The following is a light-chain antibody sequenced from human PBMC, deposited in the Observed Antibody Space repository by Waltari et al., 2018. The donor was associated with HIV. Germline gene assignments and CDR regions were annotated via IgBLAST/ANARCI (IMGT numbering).Light chain of an antibody. CDR2: KDR. J-gene: IGLJ2*01. CDR1: TLPKQY. V-gene: IGLV3-25*03. CDR3: QSSDISGNYWV. Sequence: SYGLTQPPSVSVSPGQTATITCSGDTLPKQYGYWYQQKPGHAPVMVIYKDRERPSGCPERFSVSSSATTATLTISGVQPEDEAVYYCQSSDISGNYWVLGGGTKLTVL.